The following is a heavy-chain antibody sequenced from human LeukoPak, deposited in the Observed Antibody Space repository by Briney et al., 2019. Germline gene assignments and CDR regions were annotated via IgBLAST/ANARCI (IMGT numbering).Heavy chain of an antibody. CDR2: ISYDGSDK. CDR3: ARRSGIAVAGAFDY. CDR1: GFTFSIYA. D-gene: IGHD6-19*01. Sequence: GGSLRLSCAASGFTFSIYAMHWVRQAPGKGLEWVAVISYDGSDKYYADSVKGRFTISRDNSKNTLYLQMNSLRAEDTAVYYCARRSGIAVAGAFDYWGQGTLVTVSS. V-gene: IGHV3-30*04. J-gene: IGHJ4*02.